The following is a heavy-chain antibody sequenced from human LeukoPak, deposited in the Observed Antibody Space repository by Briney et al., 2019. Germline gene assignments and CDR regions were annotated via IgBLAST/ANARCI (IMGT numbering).Heavy chain of an antibody. CDR3: ARGDTAMVANWFDP. CDR1: GGSISSGDYY. V-gene: IGHV4-30-4*01. CDR2: IYYSGST. Sequence: SETLSPTCTVSGGSISSGDYYWSWIRQPPGTGLEWIGYIYYSGSTYYNPSLKSRVTISVDTSKNQFSLKLSSVTAADTAVYYCARGDTAMVANWFDPWGQGTLVTVSS. D-gene: IGHD5-18*01. J-gene: IGHJ5*02.